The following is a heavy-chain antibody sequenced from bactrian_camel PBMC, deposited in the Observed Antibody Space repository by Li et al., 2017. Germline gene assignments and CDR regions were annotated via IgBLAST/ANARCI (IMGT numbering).Heavy chain of an antibody. J-gene: IGHJ7*01. D-gene: IGHD3*01. CDR2: IYSDGSST. V-gene: IGHV3S6*01. CDR1: GFTFSTYG. Sequence: HVQLVESGGGLVQPGGSLRLSCAASGFTFSTYGMTWVRQAPGKGLVWVSSIYSDGSSTAYADSVKGRLTISRDDFSNTLYLQLNSLKAEDTAMYYCSKTSETWVSPQYYGMDYWGQGTQVTVS.